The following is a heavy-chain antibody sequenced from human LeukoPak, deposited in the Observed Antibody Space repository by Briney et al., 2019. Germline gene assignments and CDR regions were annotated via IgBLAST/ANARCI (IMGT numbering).Heavy chain of an antibody. D-gene: IGHD5-12*01. CDR1: GAPIRSGDHY. CDR2: IYFSESR. V-gene: IGHV4-30-4*08. Sequence: TLSHTCTVSGAPIRSGDHYWSWLRQSRGKGLEWIGYIYFSESRSSNPPLRSGLTVSGDTSKNQFSLKLSSVTAAHTAVYYCARQDVATSHDAFDIWRRGTMLSVSS. J-gene: IGHJ3*02. CDR3: ARQDVATSHDAFDI.